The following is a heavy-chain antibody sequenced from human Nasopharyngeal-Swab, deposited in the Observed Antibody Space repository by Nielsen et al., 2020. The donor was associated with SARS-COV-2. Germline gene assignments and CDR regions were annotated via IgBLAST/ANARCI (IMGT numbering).Heavy chain of an antibody. V-gene: IGHV3-43*02. CDR3: AKGASGRYLEWLPSGY. CDR1: GFTFDDYA. J-gene: IGHJ4*02. D-gene: IGHD3-3*01. Sequence: ESLKISCAASGFTFDDYAMHWVRQAPGKGLEWVSLISGDGGSPHYADSVKGRFTISRDNSKNSLFLQLNSLRTEDTALYYCAKGASGRYLEWLPSGYWGQGTLVTVSS. CDR2: ISGDGGSP.